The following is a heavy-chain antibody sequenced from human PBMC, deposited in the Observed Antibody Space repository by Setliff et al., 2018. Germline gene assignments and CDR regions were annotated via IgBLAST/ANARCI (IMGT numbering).Heavy chain of an antibody. Sequence: SETLSLTCTVPGGSISSISYYWGWIRQPPGKGLEWIGQVYYSGTTNYDPSLKSRVTISVDTSKNQFSLKLSSVTAADTAIYYCARGGTYRYFDYWGQGTLVTVSS. V-gene: IGHV4-61*05. CDR1: GGSISSISYY. CDR3: ARGGTYRYFDY. J-gene: IGHJ4*02. CDR2: VYYSGTT.